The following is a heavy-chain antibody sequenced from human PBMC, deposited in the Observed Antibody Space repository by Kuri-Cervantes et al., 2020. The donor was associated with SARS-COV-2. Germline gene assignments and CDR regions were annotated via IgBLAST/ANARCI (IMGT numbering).Heavy chain of an antibody. V-gene: IGHV3-48*04. CDR3: ARVDSNPLYYYYYGMDV. D-gene: IGHD5-18*01. Sequence: GESLKISCAASGFTFSSYSMNWVRQAPGKGLEWVSYISSSGSTIYYADSVKGRFTISRDNAKNSLYLQMNSLRAEDTAVYYCARVDSNPLYYYYYGMDVWGQGTTVT. CDR1: GFTFSSYS. CDR2: ISSSGSTI. J-gene: IGHJ6*01.